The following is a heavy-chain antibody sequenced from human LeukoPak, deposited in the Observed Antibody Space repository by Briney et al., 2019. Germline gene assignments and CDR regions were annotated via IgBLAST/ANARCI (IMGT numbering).Heavy chain of an antibody. CDR3: ARHQGMAWTGYYMGY. D-gene: IGHD3/OR15-3a*01. CDR1: GDSVSSSGHY. CDR2: IYYTGST. Sequence: SGTLSLTCTVSGDSVSSSGHYWGWVRQPPGKGLEWIGSIYYTGSTYYNPSLKSRLTISIDTSRNQFSLKLSSVTAADTAIYYCARHQGMAWTGYYMGYWGQGALVTVSS. J-gene: IGHJ4*02. V-gene: IGHV4-39*01.